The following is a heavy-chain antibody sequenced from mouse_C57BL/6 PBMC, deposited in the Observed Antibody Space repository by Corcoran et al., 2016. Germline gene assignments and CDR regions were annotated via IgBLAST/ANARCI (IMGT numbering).Heavy chain of an antibody. V-gene: IGHV1-75*01. Sequence: QVQLHQSGPELVKPGASVKISCKASGYTFTDDYINWVKQRPGQELEWIGWIFPGSGSTYYNEKFKGKATLTVDKSSSTAYMLLSSLTSEDSAVYFCARPDYDYLAWFAYWGQGTLVTVSA. J-gene: IGHJ3*01. D-gene: IGHD2-4*01. CDR2: IFPGSGST. CDR3: ARPDYDYLAWFAY. CDR1: GYTFTDDY.